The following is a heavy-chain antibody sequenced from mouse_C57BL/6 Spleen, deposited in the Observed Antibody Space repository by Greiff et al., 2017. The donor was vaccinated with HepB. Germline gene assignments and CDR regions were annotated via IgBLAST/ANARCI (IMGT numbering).Heavy chain of an antibody. CDR3: ARNYYGSSGEFAY. CDR1: GYTFTSYW. CDR2: IHPNSGST. Sequence: QVQLQQSGAELVKPGASVKLSCKASGYTFTSYWMHWVKQRPGQGLEWIGMIHPNSGSTNYNEKFKSKATLTVDKSSSTAYMQLSSLTSEDSAVYYCARNYYGSSGEFAYWGQGTLVTVSA. J-gene: IGHJ3*01. V-gene: IGHV1-64*01. D-gene: IGHD1-1*01.